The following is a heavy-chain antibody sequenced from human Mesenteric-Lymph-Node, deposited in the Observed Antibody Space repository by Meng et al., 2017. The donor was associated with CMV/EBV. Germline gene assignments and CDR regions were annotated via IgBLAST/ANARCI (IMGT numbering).Heavy chain of an antibody. CDR3: TTDSGSYYGEDY. J-gene: IGHJ4*02. Sequence: GGSLRLSCTVSGGSISTYYWSWIRQPPGKGLDWVGRIKSKTDGGTTDYAAPVKGRFTISRDDSKNTLYLQMNSLKTEDTAVYYCTTDSGSYYGEDYWGQGTLVTVSS. CDR2: IKSKTDGGTT. CDR1: GGSISTYY. V-gene: IGHV3-15*01. D-gene: IGHD1-26*01.